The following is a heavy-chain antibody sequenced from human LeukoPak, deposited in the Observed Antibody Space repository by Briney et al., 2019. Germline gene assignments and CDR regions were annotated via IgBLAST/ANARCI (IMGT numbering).Heavy chain of an antibody. V-gene: IGHV1-24*01. J-gene: IGHJ4*02. CDR1: GYTLTELS. Sequence: ASVKVSCKVSGYTLTELSMHWVRQAPGKGLEWMGGFDPEDGETIYAQKFQGRVTMTEDASTDTAYMELSSLRSEDTAVYYCATSNTPPYCSSTSCSPYFDYWGQGTLVTVSS. CDR2: FDPEDGET. CDR3: ATSNTPPYCSSTSCSPYFDY. D-gene: IGHD2-2*01.